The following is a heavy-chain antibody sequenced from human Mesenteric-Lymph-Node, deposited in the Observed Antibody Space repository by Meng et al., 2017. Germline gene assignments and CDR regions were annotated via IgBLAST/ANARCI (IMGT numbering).Heavy chain of an antibody. D-gene: IGHD3-10*01. J-gene: IGHJ5*02. CDR3: VRREITMVRGVIINWFDP. CDR1: GFTFSSYW. CDR2: IKQDGSEK. V-gene: IGHV3-7*01. Sequence: GESLKISCAASGFTFSSYWMSWVRQAPGKGLEWVANIKQDGSEKYYVDSVKGRFTISRDNAKNSLYLQMNSLRAEDTAVYYCVRREITMVRGVIINWFDPWGQGTLVTVSS.